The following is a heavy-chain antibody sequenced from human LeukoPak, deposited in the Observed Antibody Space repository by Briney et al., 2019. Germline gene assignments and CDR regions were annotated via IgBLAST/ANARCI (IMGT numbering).Heavy chain of an antibody. D-gene: IGHD1-26*01. CDR1: AFTFSSYG. CDR2: ISYDGSNK. V-gene: IGHV3-30*18. J-gene: IGHJ3*02. CDR3: AKDRDSGSSGGDAFDI. Sequence: GGSLRLSCAAAAFTFSSYGTRWVRQAPGKGLEWVAVISYDGSNKYYVDSVKGRFTISRDNSKNTLYLQMNSLRAEDTAVYYCAKDRDSGSSGGDAFDIWGQGTMVTVPS.